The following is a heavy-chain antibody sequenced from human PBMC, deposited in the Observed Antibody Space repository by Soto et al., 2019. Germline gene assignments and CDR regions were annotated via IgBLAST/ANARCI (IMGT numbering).Heavy chain of an antibody. D-gene: IGHD2-2*01. J-gene: IGHJ3*02. V-gene: IGHV1-69*01. CDR2: IIPIFGTA. Sequence: QVQLVQSGAEVKKPGSSVKVSCKASGGTFSSYAISWVRQAPGQGLEWMGGIIPIFGTANYAQKFQGRVTITEDESTSTAYMELSSLRSEDTAVYYCARDGSSTSYTLNGGAFDIWGQGTMVTVSS. CDR1: GGTFSSYA. CDR3: ARDGSSTSYTLNGGAFDI.